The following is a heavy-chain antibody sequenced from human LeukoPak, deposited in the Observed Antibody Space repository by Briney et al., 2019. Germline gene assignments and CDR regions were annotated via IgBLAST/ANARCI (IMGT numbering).Heavy chain of an antibody. CDR1: GFTFSSDG. V-gene: IGHV3-30*02. Sequence: GGSLRPSCAAAGFTFSSDGMDWVRQAPGKWLGWVAFIRFDGSNKYYADSVKGRFTISRDNSKNTWYWQMNDLRAEETTWDYCAKGNCGGDCYTYYYFYIDVWGKGTTVTASS. CDR3: AKGNCGGDCYTYYYFYIDV. CDR2: IRFDGSNK. J-gene: IGHJ6*03. D-gene: IGHD2-21*02.